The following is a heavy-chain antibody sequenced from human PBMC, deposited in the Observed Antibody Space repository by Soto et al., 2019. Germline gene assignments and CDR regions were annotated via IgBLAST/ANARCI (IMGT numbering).Heavy chain of an antibody. CDR3: AKNSENFGDSKSDY. J-gene: IGHJ4*02. D-gene: IGHD4-17*01. Sequence: EVQLLESGGGLVQPGGSLRLSCAGSGFTFSNYAMAWVRQAPGKGLEWVSSVSGSGGNTFYADSVKGRFTISRDNSKNTLYMRMKSLRAEDTAIYYCAKNSENFGDSKSDYCGQGALVTVSS. V-gene: IGHV3-23*01. CDR1: GFTFSNYA. CDR2: VSGSGGNT.